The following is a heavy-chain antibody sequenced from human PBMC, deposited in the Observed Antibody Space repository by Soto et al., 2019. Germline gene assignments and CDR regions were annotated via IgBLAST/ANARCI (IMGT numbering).Heavy chain of an antibody. D-gene: IGHD6-19*01. J-gene: IGHJ3*02. V-gene: IGHV3-30*18. CDR3: AKDKCSSGWYCAFDI. Sequence: GGSPRLSCAASGFTFSSYGMHWVRQAPGKGLEWVAVISYDGSNKYYADSVKGRFTISRDNSKNTLYLQMNSLRAEDTAVYYCAKDKCSSGWYCAFDIWGQGTMVTVSS. CDR1: GFTFSSYG. CDR2: ISYDGSNK.